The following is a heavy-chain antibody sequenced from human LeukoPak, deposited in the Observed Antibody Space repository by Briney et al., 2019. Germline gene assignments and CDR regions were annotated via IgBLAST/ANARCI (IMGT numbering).Heavy chain of an antibody. D-gene: IGHD3-22*01. V-gene: IGHV3-30*18. CDR2: ILYDGSNE. CDR1: GITISSYG. Sequence: GGSLRLSCAASGITISSYGMHGVRQAPGKGLEWVAVILYDGSNENYVDSVKGRFTISRDNSKNTLYLQMNSLRAEDRAVYYCVKESANSSGFDFDYWGQGTLVTVSS. J-gene: IGHJ4*02. CDR3: VKESANSSGFDFDY.